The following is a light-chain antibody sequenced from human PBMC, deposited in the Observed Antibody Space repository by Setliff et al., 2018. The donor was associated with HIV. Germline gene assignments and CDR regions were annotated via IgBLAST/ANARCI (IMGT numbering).Light chain of an antibody. Sequence: SYELTQPPSVSVAPGKTARITCGGNNSGSKSVHWYQQKPGQAPVLVVYDDNDRPSGIPERFSDSNSVNTATLTISRVEAGDEADYYCQVWDGNSDHYVFGTGTKVTVL. V-gene: IGLV3-21*03. CDR3: QVWDGNSDHYV. CDR2: DDN. J-gene: IGLJ1*01. CDR1: NSGSKS.